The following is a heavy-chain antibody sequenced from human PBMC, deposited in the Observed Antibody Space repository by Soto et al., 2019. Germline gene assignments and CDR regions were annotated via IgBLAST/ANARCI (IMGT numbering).Heavy chain of an antibody. CDR2: IYHTGTT. D-gene: IGHD6-13*01. J-gene: IGHJ4*02. CDR1: GGFSSPYY. Sequence: SEALSVRCPGSGGFSSPYYWSWRRLSPGKGLEWIGYIYHTGTTNYNPSLKSRVTVSLDMSKNQFSLKLSSVTAADTAVYYCARVSSSWGLVTYFPYWGQGPLLSVS. CDR3: ARVSSSWGLVTYFPY. V-gene: IGHV4-59*01.